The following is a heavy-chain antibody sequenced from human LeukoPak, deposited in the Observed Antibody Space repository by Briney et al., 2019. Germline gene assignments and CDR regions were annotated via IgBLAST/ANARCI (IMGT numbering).Heavy chain of an antibody. J-gene: IGHJ4*02. D-gene: IGHD3-10*01. CDR3: ARGGDNTKLDY. CDR2: IHYSGFM. V-gene: IGHV4-31*03. CDR1: GGSISGGDYF. Sequence: PSATLSLTCMVSGGSISGGDYFCSWVRQHPGKGLEWIGCIHYSGFMYYTPSLGSRVTISVDTSKTQFSLILSTVTAADTAVYYCARGGDNTKLDYWGQGTLVTVS.